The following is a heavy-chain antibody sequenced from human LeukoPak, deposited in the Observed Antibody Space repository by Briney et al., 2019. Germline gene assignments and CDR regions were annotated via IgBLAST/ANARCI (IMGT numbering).Heavy chain of an antibody. Sequence: GGSLRLSCAASGFTFSDYYMSWIRQAPGKGLEWVSYISSSGSTIYYADSVKGRFTISRDNAKNSLYLQMNSLRAEDTAVYYCARSDRVGAEYYYYYYYMDVWGKGTTVTVSS. CDR3: ARSDRVGAEYYYYYYYMDV. D-gene: IGHD1-26*01. V-gene: IGHV3-11*04. J-gene: IGHJ6*03. CDR1: GFTFSDYY. CDR2: ISSSGSTI.